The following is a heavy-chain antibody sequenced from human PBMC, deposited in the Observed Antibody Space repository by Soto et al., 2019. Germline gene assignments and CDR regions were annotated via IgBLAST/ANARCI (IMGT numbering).Heavy chain of an antibody. D-gene: IGHD3-22*01. V-gene: IGHV1-69*06. J-gene: IGHJ4*02. Sequence: ASVKVSCKASGGTFSSYAISWVRQAPGQGLEWVGGIIPIFGTANYAQKFQGRVTITADKSTSTAYMELSSLRSEDTAVYYCASGGRNYYDSSGYYDYWGQGTLVTVSS. CDR3: ASGGRNYYDSSGYYDY. CDR1: GGTFSSYA. CDR2: IIPIFGTA.